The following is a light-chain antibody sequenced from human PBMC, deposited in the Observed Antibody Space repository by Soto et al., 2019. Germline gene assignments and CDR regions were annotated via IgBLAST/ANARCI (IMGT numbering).Light chain of an antibody. CDR2: DVI. Sequence: QSVLTQPRSVSGSPGQSVTTSCTGTSSDVGTYTYVSWYQQHPGKAPKLIIYDVIKRPSGVPDRFSGSKSGNTASLTISGLQAEDEADYYCCSYAGSYTHVFGTGTKLTVL. CDR1: SSDVGTYTY. V-gene: IGLV2-11*01. J-gene: IGLJ1*01. CDR3: CSYAGSYTHV.